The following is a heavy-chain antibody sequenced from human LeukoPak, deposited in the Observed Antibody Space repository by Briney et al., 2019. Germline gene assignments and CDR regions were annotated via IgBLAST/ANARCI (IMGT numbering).Heavy chain of an antibody. Sequence: SETLSLTCTVSGGSISSYYWSWIRQPAGKGLEWIGRIYTSGSTNYNPSLKSRVTMSVDTSKNQFSLKLSSVTAADTAVYYCARVTALLLFGDAFDIWGQGTMVTVSS. D-gene: IGHD3-10*01. CDR2: IYTSGST. CDR1: GGSISSYY. CDR3: ARVTALLLFGDAFDI. V-gene: IGHV4-4*07. J-gene: IGHJ3*02.